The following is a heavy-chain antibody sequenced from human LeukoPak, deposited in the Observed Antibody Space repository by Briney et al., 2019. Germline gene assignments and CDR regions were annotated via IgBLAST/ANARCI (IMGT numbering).Heavy chain of an antibody. D-gene: IGHD6-6*01. CDR1: GYTFTDYY. Sequence: GASVKVSCKASGYTFTDYYMHWVRQAPGQGLEWMGGIIPMFGSAHYAQKFQDRVTITTDESTTIAYMELSSLRSEDTAVYYCASSPRIVGRLDYYYYMDVWGKGTTVTVSS. CDR3: ASSPRIVGRLDYYYYMDV. CDR2: IIPMFGSA. V-gene: IGHV1-69*05. J-gene: IGHJ6*03.